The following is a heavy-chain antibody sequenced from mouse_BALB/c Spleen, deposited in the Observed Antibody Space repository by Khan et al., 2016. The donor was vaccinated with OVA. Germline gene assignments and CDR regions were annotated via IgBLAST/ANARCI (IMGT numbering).Heavy chain of an antibody. V-gene: IGHV3-6*02. Sequence: EVQLQESGPGLVKPSQSLSLTCSVTGYSITSGYYWNWIRQFPGNKLEWMGYISYDGSDNCNPSLKNRFSITRDTSKNQFFLKLKSVTTEDTSTYYCASGARATYYFDYWGQGTSLTVSS. CDR2: ISYDGSD. CDR1: GYSITSGYY. J-gene: IGHJ2*03. D-gene: IGHD3-1*01. CDR3: ASGARATYYFDY.